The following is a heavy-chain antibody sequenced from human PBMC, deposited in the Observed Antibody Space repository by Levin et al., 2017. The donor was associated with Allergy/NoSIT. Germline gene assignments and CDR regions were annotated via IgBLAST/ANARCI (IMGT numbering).Heavy chain of an antibody. CDR2: ISTTSSTI. CDR3: ASGYCSGGSCQVYDY. J-gene: IGHJ4*02. CDR1: GFAFSSYS. Sequence: GGSLRLSCAASGFAFSSYSMTWVRQAPGKGLEWVSYISTTSSTIYYADSVRGRFTISRDNANNLLYLQMNSLRDEDTAVYYCASGYCSGGSCQVYDYWGQGTLVTVSS. V-gene: IGHV3-48*02. D-gene: IGHD2-15*01.